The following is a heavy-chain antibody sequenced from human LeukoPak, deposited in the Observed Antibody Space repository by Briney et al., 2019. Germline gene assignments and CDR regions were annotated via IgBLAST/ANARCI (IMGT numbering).Heavy chain of an antibody. CDR3: ARDREHYHGSGILYYYMDV. CDR2: IYISGST. V-gene: IGHV4-61*02. D-gene: IGHD3-10*01. Sequence: PSQTLSLTCTVSGGSISSDDYYWSWIRQPAGKGLEWIGRIYISGSTKYNPSLKSRVTISLDTSKNQFSLNLTSVTAADTAVYYCARDREHYHGSGILYYYMDVWGKGTTVTIS. J-gene: IGHJ6*03. CDR1: GGSISSDDYY.